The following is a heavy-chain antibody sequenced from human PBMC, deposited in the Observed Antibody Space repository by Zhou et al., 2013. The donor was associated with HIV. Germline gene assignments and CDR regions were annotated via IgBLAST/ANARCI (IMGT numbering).Heavy chain of an antibody. CDR3: ARGDDYGGNHLAFDY. CDR2: IYTSGST. Sequence: QVQLQESGPGLVKPSETLSLTCTVSGGSISSYYWSWIRQPAGKGLEWIGRIYTSGSTNYNPSLKSRVTMSVDTSKNQFSLKLSSVTAADTAVYYCARGDDYGGNHLAFDYWGQGTLVTVSS. CDR1: GGSISSYY. D-gene: IGHD4-17*01. J-gene: IGHJ4*02. V-gene: IGHV4-4*07.